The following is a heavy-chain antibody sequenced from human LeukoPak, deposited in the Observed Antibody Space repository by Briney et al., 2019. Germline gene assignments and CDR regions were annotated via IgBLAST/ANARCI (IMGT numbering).Heavy chain of an antibody. CDR3: ARGLIMTGVDY. CDR1: GGSISSSSYY. Sequence: SETLSLTCTVSGGSISSSSYYWGWIRQPPGKGLEWIGSIYYSGSTYYNPSLKSRVTISVDTSKNQFSLKLSSVTAADTAVYYCARGLIMTGVDYWGQGTLVTVSS. CDR2: IYYSGST. D-gene: IGHD3-10*01. J-gene: IGHJ4*02. V-gene: IGHV4-39*07.